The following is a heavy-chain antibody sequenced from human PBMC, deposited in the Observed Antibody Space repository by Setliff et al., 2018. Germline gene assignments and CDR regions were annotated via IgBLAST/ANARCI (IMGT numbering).Heavy chain of an antibody. CDR3: AEGDTAMVTGD. J-gene: IGHJ4*02. Sequence: ASVKVSCKASGYTFTGYYLHWVRQAPGQGLEWMGIIDPSADYTNYNRSLRSRVTISIDTSKNQFSLKLSSVTAADTAVYYCAEGDTAMVTGDWGQGTLVTVSS. D-gene: IGHD5-18*01. CDR2: IDPSADYT. V-gene: IGHV1-46*01. CDR1: GYTFTGYY.